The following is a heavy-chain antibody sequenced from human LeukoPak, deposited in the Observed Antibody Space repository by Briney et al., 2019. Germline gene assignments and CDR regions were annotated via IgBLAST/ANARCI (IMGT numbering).Heavy chain of an antibody. CDR1: GGSISSSSYY. CDR2: IYTSGST. V-gene: IGHV4-61*02. CDR3: ARGIGYSYGYSYYYYMDV. D-gene: IGHD5-18*01. J-gene: IGHJ6*03. Sequence: SETLSLTCTVSGGSISSSSYYWSWIRQPAGKGLEWIGRIYTSGSTNYNPSLKSRVTMSVDTSKNQFSLKLSSVTAADTAVYYCARGIGYSYGYSYYYYMDVWGKGTTVTVSS.